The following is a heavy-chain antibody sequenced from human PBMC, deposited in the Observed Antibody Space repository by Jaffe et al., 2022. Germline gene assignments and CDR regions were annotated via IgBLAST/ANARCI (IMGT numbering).Heavy chain of an antibody. D-gene: IGHD1-20*01. J-gene: IGHJ3*02. V-gene: IGHV1-18*01. CDR2: ISAYNGNT. CDR3: ARDSFVQGITGPPAFDI. Sequence: QVQLVQSGAEVKKPGASVKVSCKASGYTFTSYGISWVRQAPGQGLEWMGWISAYNGNTNYAQKLQGRVTMTTDTSTSTAYMELRSLRSDDTAVYYCARDSFVQGITGPPAFDIWGQGTMVTVSS. CDR1: GYTFTSYG.